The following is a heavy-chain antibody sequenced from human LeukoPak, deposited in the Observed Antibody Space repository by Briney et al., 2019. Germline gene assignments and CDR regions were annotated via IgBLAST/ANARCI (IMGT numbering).Heavy chain of an antibody. D-gene: IGHD3-3*01. CDR3: AEDPFGVLITYFDY. CDR2: IFGSGDTT. V-gene: IGHV3-23*01. J-gene: IGHJ4*02. Sequence: GGPLRLSCAASGFTFSNYAMNWVRQAPGKGLEWVSIIFGSGDTTYYADSVKGRFTISRDNSKNTLYLQMNSLRAEDTAVYYCAEDPFGVLITYFDYWGQGTLVTVSS. CDR1: GFTFSNYA.